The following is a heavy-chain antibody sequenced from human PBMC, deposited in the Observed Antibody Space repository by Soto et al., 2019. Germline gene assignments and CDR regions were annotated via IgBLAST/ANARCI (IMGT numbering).Heavy chain of an antibody. V-gene: IGHV3-30-3*01. Sequence: QVQLVESGGGVVQPGRSLRLSCAASGFTFSSYAMHWVRQAPGKGLEWVAVISYDGSNKYYADSVKGRFTISRDNSKNTLYLQMNSLRAEDTAVYHCARDGVGNYYYGMDVWGQGTTVTVSS. J-gene: IGHJ6*02. CDR2: ISYDGSNK. CDR1: GFTFSSYA. D-gene: IGHD7-27*01. CDR3: ARDGVGNYYYGMDV.